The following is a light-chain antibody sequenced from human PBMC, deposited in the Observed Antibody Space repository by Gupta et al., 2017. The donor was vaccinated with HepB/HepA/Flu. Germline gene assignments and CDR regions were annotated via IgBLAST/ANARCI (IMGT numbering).Light chain of an antibody. CDR1: KLGDNY. CDR3: QAWDSSTVV. Sequence: SYELTQPPSVSLSTGQTASITCSGDKLGDNYACWYQQKPGQSPVLVIYQDSKRPSGIPERFSGSNSGNTATLTISGTQAMDEADYYCQAWDSSTVVFGGGTKLTVL. J-gene: IGLJ2*01. CDR2: QDS. V-gene: IGLV3-1*01.